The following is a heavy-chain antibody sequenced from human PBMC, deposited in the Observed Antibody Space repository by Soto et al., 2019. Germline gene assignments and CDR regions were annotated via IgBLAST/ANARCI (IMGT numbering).Heavy chain of an antibody. J-gene: IGHJ3*02. Sequence: GGSLRLSCAASGFTFSSYGMHWVRQAPGKGLEWVAVIWYDGSNKYYADSVKGRFTISRDNSKNTLYLQMNSLRAEDTAVYYCARDISLSQGSGSYYPIYDAFDIWGQGTMVTVSS. CDR3: ARDISLSQGSGSYYPIYDAFDI. V-gene: IGHV3-33*01. CDR1: GFTFSSYG. CDR2: IWYDGSNK. D-gene: IGHD3-10*01.